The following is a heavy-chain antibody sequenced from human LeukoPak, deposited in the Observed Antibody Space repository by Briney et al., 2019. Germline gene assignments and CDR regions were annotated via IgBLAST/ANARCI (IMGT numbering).Heavy chain of an antibody. D-gene: IGHD3-3*01. CDR2: SGGT. V-gene: IGHV1-2*02. Sequence: SGGTNYAQKFQGRVTMTRDTSISTAYMELSRLRSDDTAVYYCARDRSPFLGRAVLRFPPDHWGQGTLVTVSS. CDR3: ARDRSPFLGRAVLRFPPDH. J-gene: IGHJ5*02.